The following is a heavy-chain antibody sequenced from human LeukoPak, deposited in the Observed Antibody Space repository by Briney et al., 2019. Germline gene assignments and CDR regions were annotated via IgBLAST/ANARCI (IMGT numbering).Heavy chain of an antibody. V-gene: IGHV3-21*01. J-gene: IGHJ6*02. CDR1: GVTFSSYA. Sequence: PGGSLRLSCAASGVTFSSYAMSWVRQAPGKGLEWVSSISSSSSYIYYADSVKGRFTISRDNAKNSLYLQMNSLRAEDTAVYYCARGRRYCSGGSCEGYYYYGMDVWGQGTTVTVSS. CDR2: ISSSSSYI. D-gene: IGHD2-15*01. CDR3: ARGRRYCSGGSCEGYYYYGMDV.